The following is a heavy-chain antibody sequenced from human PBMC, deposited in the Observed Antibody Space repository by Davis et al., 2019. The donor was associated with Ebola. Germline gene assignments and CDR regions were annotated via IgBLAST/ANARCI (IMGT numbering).Heavy chain of an antibody. D-gene: IGHD6-6*01. CDR2: IWYDGSNK. CDR3: ARDQYSSSERYYFDY. Sequence: GESLKISCAASGFTFSSYGMHWVRQAPGKGLEWVAVIWYDGSNKYYADSVKGRFTISRDNSKNTLYLQMNSLRAEDTAVYYCARDQYSSSERYYFDYWGQGTLVTVSS. J-gene: IGHJ4*02. V-gene: IGHV3-33*01. CDR1: GFTFSSYG.